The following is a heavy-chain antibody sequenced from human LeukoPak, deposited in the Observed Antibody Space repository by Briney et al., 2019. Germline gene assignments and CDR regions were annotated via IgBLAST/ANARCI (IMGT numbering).Heavy chain of an antibody. CDR1: GGSISSYY. J-gene: IGHJ3*02. D-gene: IGHD3-22*01. Sequence: SETLPLTCTVSGGSISSYYWSWIRQPPGKELERIGHIYYSGNTNYNPSLKSRVTISVDTSKNQFSLNLTSVTAADTAVYYCARPSRTGSGWDAFDIWGQGTMVTVSS. CDR2: IYYSGNT. CDR3: ARPSRTGSGWDAFDI. V-gene: IGHV4-59*08.